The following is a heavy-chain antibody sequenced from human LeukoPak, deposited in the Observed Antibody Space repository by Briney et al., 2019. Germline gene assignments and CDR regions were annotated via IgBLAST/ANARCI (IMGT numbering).Heavy chain of an antibody. Sequence: SETLSLTCVVSGYSISSGYYWGWIRQPPGKGLEWIGSIYHSGSTYYNPSLKSRVTISVDTSKNQFSLKLSSVTAADTAVYYCARGYCSSTSCYDFDYWGQGTLVTVSS. J-gene: IGHJ4*02. CDR1: GYSISSGYY. D-gene: IGHD2-2*01. V-gene: IGHV4-38-2*01. CDR2: IYHSGST. CDR3: ARGYCSSTSCYDFDY.